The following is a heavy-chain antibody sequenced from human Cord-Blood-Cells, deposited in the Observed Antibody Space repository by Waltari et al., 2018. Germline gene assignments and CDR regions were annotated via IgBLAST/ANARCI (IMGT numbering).Heavy chain of an antibody. CDR3: ATNTPPDDSSGYYFDY. J-gene: IGHJ4*02. Sequence: QLVQSGAEANKPGASVKVTRNASGYPLTALSMHCLLQPPAKWLGWMGGVNPEDGETIYAQKFQGRVTMTEDTSTETADMELSSLRSEDAAVYYCATNTPPDDSSGYYFDYWGQGTLVTVSS. CDR2: VNPEDGET. D-gene: IGHD3-22*01. V-gene: IGHV1-24*01. CDR1: GYPLTALS.